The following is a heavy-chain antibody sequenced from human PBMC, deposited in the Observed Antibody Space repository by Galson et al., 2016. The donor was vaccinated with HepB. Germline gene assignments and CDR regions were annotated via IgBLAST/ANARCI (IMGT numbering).Heavy chain of an antibody. CDR1: GYTFINYA. Sequence: SVKVSCKVSGYTFINYAISWVRQAPGQGLEWMGWINPYTGHTKYAHKLQGRVTLTTDTSTATAYMELGSLTSDDTAVYFCARGSVYCGDDCFSERFDPWGRGTPVTVSS. J-gene: IGHJ5*02. V-gene: IGHV1-18*04. CDR2: INPYTGHT. CDR3: ARGSVYCGDDCFSERFDP. D-gene: IGHD2-21*02.